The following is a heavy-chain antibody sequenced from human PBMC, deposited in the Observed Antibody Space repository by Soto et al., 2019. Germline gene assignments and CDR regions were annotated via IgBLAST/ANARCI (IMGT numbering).Heavy chain of an antibody. D-gene: IGHD2-2*01. CDR2: IWHDGSKK. Sequence: GGSLRLSCAASGVTFSDHAMHWFRQAPGKGLEGVAIIWHDGSKKYYADSVTGRFTISRDNSKNMVYLQMNSLRAEDTAVYYCAREWRYQFDYWGQGSQVTVSS. CDR1: GVTFSDHA. V-gene: IGHV3-33*01. J-gene: IGHJ4*02. CDR3: AREWRYQFDY.